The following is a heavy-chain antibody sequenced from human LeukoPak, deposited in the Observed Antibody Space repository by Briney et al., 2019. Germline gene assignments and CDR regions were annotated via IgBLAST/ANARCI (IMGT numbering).Heavy chain of an antibody. CDR1: GATFRKYS. CDR2: ISSSSSTI. J-gene: IGHJ4*02. V-gene: IGHV3-48*04. D-gene: IGHD3-22*01. Sequence: RGSCLERSYTSSGATFRKYSMNWVRQAPGKGLEWVSYISSSSSTIYYADSVKGRFTISRDNAKNSLYLQMNSLRAEDTAVYYCARGSGYYSYYFDYWGQGTLVTVSS. CDR3: ARGSGYYSYYFDY.